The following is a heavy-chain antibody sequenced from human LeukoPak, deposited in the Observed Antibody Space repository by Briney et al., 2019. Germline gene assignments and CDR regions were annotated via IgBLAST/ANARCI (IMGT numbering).Heavy chain of an antibody. CDR2: IKQDGSEK. CDR1: GFAFSGYW. D-gene: IGHD6-19*01. Sequence: SGGSLRLSCAGSGFAFSGYWMSWVRQAPGKGLEWVANIKQDGSEKHYVDSVEGRFTISRDNAKNSLYLEMNSLRVEDTAVYYCVRESGAVAGHFDYWGQGTLVTVSS. V-gene: IGHV3-7*01. CDR3: VRESGAVAGHFDY. J-gene: IGHJ4*02.